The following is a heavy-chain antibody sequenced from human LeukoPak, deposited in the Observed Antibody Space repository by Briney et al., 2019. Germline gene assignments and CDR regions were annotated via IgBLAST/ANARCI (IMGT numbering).Heavy chain of an antibody. Sequence: PSETLSLTCTVSGGSISSSSYYWGWIRQPPGKGLEWIGEINHSGSTNYNPSLKSRVTISVDTSKNQFSLKLSSVTAADTAVYYCARRRYDILTGYRKGYFDYWGQGTLVTVSS. CDR3: ARRRYDILTGYRKGYFDY. J-gene: IGHJ4*02. D-gene: IGHD3-9*01. CDR2: INHSGST. V-gene: IGHV4-39*07. CDR1: GGSISSSSYY.